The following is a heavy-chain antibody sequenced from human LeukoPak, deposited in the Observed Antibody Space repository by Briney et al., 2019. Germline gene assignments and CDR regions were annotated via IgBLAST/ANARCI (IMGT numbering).Heavy chain of an antibody. Sequence: SETLSLTCTVSGGSISSSSYYWGWIRQPPGKGLEWIGSIYYSGSTYYNPSLKRRVTISVDTSKNQFSLKLSSVTAADTAVYYCARRVWGYCSSTSCHVGAFDIWGQGTMVTVSS. CDR3: ARRVWGYCSSTSCHVGAFDI. CDR2: IYYSGST. J-gene: IGHJ3*02. V-gene: IGHV4-39*01. CDR1: GGSISSSSYY. D-gene: IGHD2-2*01.